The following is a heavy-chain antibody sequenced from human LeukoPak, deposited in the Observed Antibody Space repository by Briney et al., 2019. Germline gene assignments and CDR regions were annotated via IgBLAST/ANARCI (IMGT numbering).Heavy chain of an antibody. CDR2: IYYSGST. J-gene: IGHJ5*02. CDR1: GGSISSSSYY. D-gene: IGHD1-1*01. V-gene: IGHV4-39*01. Sequence: PSETLSLTRTVSGGSISSSSYYWGWIRQPPGKGLEWIGSIYYSGSTYYNPPLKSRVTISVDTSKNQFSLKLSSVTAADTAVYYCARHAGAWWYDLWGQGTLVTVSS. CDR3: ARHAGAWWYDL.